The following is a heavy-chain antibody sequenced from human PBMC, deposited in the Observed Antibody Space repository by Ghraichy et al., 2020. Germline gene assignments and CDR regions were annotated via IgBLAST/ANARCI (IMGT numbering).Heavy chain of an antibody. CDR2: INSDGSST. CDR1: GFTFSSYW. V-gene: IGHV3-74*01. Sequence: LSLTCAASGFTFSSYWMHWVRQAPGKGLVWVSRINSDGSSTSYADSVKGRFTISRDNAKNTLYLQMNSLRAEDTAVYYCASQRKYSGYDAWGQGTLVTVSS. D-gene: IGHD5-12*01. J-gene: IGHJ5*02. CDR3: ASQRKYSGYDA.